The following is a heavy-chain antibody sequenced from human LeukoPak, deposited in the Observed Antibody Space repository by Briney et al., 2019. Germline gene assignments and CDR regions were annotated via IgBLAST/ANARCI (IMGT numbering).Heavy chain of an antibody. D-gene: IGHD2-15*01. Sequence: GGSLRLSCAASGFTLSSYAMSWVRQGPGKGLEWVSAISVSGNTYHADSVKGRFTISRDNSKNTLYLQMNSLRAEDTAVYYCAKDICSGGSCYFDYWGQGTLVTVSS. CDR3: AKDICSGGSCYFDY. CDR1: GFTLSSYA. J-gene: IGHJ4*02. V-gene: IGHV3-23*01. CDR2: ISVSGNT.